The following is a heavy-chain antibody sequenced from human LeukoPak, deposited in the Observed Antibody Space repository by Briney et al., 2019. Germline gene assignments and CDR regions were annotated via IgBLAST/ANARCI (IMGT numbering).Heavy chain of an antibody. V-gene: IGHV4-39*01. J-gene: IGHJ4*02. D-gene: IGHD6-13*01. CDR2: IYYSGSA. CDR1: GGAISSSNYY. Sequence: TSETLSLTCTVSGGAISSSNYYWGWIRQPPGKGLEWIGSIYYSGSAYYNLSLKSRVTLSVDMSKNQFSLKLTSVTAADTAVYYCVRPHHSSSWYFDSWGQGTLVTVSS. CDR3: VRPHHSSSWYFDS.